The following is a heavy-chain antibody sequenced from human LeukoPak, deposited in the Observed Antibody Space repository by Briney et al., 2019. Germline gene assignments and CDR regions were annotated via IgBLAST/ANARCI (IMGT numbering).Heavy chain of an antibody. CDR2: IYWDDDK. CDR3: VGGYYSENFQH. Sequence: TLSLTCTVSGDSITSSYWSWIRQPPGKALEWLALIYWDDDKRYSPSLKSRLTISKDTSKNQLVLTMTNMDPVDTATYYCVGGYYSENFQHWGQGTLVTVSS. CDR1: GDSITSSYW. D-gene: IGHD1-26*01. V-gene: IGHV2-5*08. J-gene: IGHJ1*01.